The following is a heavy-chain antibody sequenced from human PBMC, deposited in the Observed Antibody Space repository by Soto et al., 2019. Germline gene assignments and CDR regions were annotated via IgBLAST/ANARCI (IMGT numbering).Heavy chain of an antibody. D-gene: IGHD2-2*01. CDR1: GFTFSSYA. CDR2: ISATGGST. V-gene: IGHV3-23*01. J-gene: IGHJ4*02. CDR3: AKEPFGYCISSSCYVV. Sequence: PGGSLRLSCAASGFTFSSYAMSWVRQAPGKGLEWVSGISATGGSTNYADSVKGRFTISRDNSKNTLYLQMNSLRAEDTAVYYCAKEPFGYCISSSCYVVWGQGTLVTVSS.